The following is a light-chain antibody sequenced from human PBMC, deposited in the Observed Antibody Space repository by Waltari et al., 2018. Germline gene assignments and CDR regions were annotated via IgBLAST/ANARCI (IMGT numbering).Light chain of an antibody. V-gene: IGKV3-15*01. CDR3: QQYNNWPPYT. Sequence: EIVMTQSPATLSVSPGERATLSCRASQSVSSNLAWYQQKPGQAPRLLIYGAYTMATGIPARVSGSGSGTEFTLTISSLQSEDFAVYCCQQYNNWPPYTFGQGTKLGI. J-gene: IGKJ2*01. CDR2: GAY. CDR1: QSVSSN.